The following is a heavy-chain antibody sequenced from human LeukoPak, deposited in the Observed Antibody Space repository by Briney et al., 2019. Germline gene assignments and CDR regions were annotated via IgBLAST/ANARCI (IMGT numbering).Heavy chain of an antibody. CDR1: GDSITSGTYY. CDR2: VRYTGST. J-gene: IGHJ4*02. V-gene: IGHV4-31*11. CDR3: ARDGPTRSLHL. Sequence: PSQTLSLTCAVSGDSITSGTYYWSWVRQHPGKGLEWIGCVRYTGSTYYDPSPRSRITMSIDTSKNQFSLRLDSVTAADTAVYYCARDGPTRSLHLWGQGILVTVSS. D-gene: IGHD1-1*01.